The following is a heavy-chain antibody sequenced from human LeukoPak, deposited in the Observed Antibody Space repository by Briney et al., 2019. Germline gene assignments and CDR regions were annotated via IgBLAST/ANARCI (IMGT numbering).Heavy chain of an antibody. CDR2: ISGSGGST. Sequence: GGSLRLSCAASGFTFSSYAISWVRQAPGKGLEWVSAISGSGGSTYYADSVKGRFTISRDNSKNTLYLQMNSLRAEDTAVYYCAKGLRFSYYDSSGHYGAIGRYAFDIWGQGTMVTVSS. D-gene: IGHD3-22*01. CDR3: AKGLRFSYYDSSGHYGAIGRYAFDI. V-gene: IGHV3-23*01. CDR1: GFTFSSYA. J-gene: IGHJ3*02.